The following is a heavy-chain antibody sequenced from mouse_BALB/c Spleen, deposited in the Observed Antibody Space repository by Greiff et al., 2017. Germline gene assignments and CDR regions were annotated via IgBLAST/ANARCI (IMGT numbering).Heavy chain of an antibody. CDR1: GYSFTSYW. J-gene: IGHJ4*01. Sequence: QVQLQQPGAELVRPGASVKLSCKASGYSFTSYWMNWVKQRPGQGLEWIGEINPSNGGTNFNEKFKSKATLTVDKSSSTAYMQLSSLTSEDSAVYYCTRGAHGAMDYWGQGTSVTVSS. V-gene: IGHV1S81*02. CDR3: TRGAHGAMDY. CDR2: INPSNGGT.